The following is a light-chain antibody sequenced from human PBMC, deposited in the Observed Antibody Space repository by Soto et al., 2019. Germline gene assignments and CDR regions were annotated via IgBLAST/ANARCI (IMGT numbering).Light chain of an antibody. CDR3: CSYVGSYSYV. CDR1: SSDVGGYNY. CDR2: DVI. J-gene: IGLJ1*01. V-gene: IGLV2-11*01. Sequence: QSVLTQPRSVSGSPGQSVTISCTGTSSDVGGYNYVSWYQEHPGKAPKLMIYDVIKRPSGVPDRFSGSKSGNTASLTISGLLAEDEADYYCCSYVGSYSYVFXTGTKVTIL.